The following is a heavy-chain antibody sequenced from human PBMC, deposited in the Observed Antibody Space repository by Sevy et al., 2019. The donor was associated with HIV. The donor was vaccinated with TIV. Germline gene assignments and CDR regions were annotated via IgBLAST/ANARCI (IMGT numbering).Heavy chain of an antibody. Sequence: ASVKVSCKASGYSFTSYDINWVRQATGQGLEWMGWMNPNSGNTGYAQKFQGRVSMTRNTSISTAYMEVSSLRSEDMAVYYCAGTVSTHYYNGMDVWGQGTTVTVSS. V-gene: IGHV1-8*01. CDR3: AGTVSTHYYNGMDV. CDR1: GYSFTSYD. J-gene: IGHJ6*02. CDR2: MNPNSGNT. D-gene: IGHD2-2*01.